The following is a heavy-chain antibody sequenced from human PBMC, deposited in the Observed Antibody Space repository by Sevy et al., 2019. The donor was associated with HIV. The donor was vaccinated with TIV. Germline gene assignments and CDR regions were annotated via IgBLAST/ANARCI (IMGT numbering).Heavy chain of an antibody. V-gene: IGHV3-23*01. CDR2: ISGSGGST. J-gene: IGHJ4*02. CDR3: AKAHSSGWLRNYFDY. CDR1: GFTFSSYA. Sequence: GGSLRLSCAASGFTFSSYAMSWVRQAPGKGLEWVSAISGSGGSTYYADSVKGRFTISRDNSKNTLYLQINSLRAEDTAVYYCAKAHSSGWLRNYFDYWGQGTLVTVSS. D-gene: IGHD6-19*01.